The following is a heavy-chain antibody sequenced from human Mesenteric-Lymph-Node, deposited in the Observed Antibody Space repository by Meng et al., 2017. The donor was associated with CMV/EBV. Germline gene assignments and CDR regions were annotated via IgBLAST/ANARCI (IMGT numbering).Heavy chain of an antibody. Sequence: MHWVRQVPGKGLVWVSAISGSGGSTYYADSVKGRFTISRDNSKNTLYLQMNSLRAEDTAVYYCAKDFRPPYCSGGSCYSEDAFDIWGQGTMVTVSS. V-gene: IGHV3-23*01. CDR2: ISGSGGST. D-gene: IGHD2-15*01. J-gene: IGHJ3*02. CDR3: AKDFRPPYCSGGSCYSEDAFDI.